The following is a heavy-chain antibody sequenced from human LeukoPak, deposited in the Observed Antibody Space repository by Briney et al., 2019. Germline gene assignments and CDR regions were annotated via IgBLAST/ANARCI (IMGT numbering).Heavy chain of an antibody. Sequence: SETLSLTCAVYGGSSSGYYWSWIRQSPGKGLEWIGEINHSRSTNYNPSLKSRVTISVDTSKNQFSLKLSSVTAADTAVYYCGRQRAAIWGFDSWGQGTLVTVSS. CDR3: GRQRAAIWGFDS. CDR1: GGSSSGYY. V-gene: IGHV4-34*01. D-gene: IGHD3-16*01. J-gene: IGHJ4*02. CDR2: INHSRST.